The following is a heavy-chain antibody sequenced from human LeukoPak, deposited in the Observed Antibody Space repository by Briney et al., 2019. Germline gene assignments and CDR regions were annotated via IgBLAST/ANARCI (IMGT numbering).Heavy chain of an antibody. CDR3: ARGGYCSGGNCYDPTGFDP. CDR2: INHSGST. Sequence: SETLSLTCAVYGGSFSGYYLSWIRLPPGKGLEWIGEINHSGSTNYNPSLKSRITISVDTSKNQFSLKLNSVTAADTAVYYCARGGYCSGGNCYDPTGFDPWGQGTLVTASS. D-gene: IGHD2-15*01. J-gene: IGHJ5*02. V-gene: IGHV4-34*01. CDR1: GGSFSGYY.